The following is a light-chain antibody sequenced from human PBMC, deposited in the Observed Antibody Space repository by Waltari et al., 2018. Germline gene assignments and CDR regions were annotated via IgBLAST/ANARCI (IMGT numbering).Light chain of an antibody. J-gene: IGLJ2*01. CDR3: SSYTKKRSVI. CDR2: DVF. V-gene: IGLV2-14*03. CDR1: STDIGAYNY. Sequence: QSALTQPASVSGSPGQSITISCNGTSTDIGAYNYVFWYQQHPGKAPTLLTFDVFERPSGVSNRFSGSKSGNTASLTISGLQAEDEADYFCSSYTKKRSVIFGGGTKVTVL.